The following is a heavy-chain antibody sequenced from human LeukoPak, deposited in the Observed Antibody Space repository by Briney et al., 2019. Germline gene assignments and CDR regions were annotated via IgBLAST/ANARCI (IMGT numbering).Heavy chain of an antibody. CDR1: GFTFSSYS. J-gene: IGHJ3*02. CDR2: ISSSSSYI. CDR3: TRDLSPSYILRYYDALDI. Sequence: GGSLRLSCAASGFTFSSYSMNWVRQAPGKGLEWVSSISSSSSYIYYADSVKGRFTISRDNAKNSLYLQMNSLRAEDTAVYFCTRDLSPSYILRYYDALDIWGQGTMVTVSS. V-gene: IGHV3-21*01. D-gene: IGHD2/OR15-2a*01.